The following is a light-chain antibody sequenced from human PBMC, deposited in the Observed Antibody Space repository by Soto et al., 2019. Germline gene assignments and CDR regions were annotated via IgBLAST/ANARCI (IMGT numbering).Light chain of an antibody. Sequence: QSVLTQPASVSGPPGQSITITCTGTTSDVGGDKFVSWYQHHPGKAPKLMIYEVTNRPSWVSDRFTGSKSGNTASLTISGLKAEAEADSYCSSYENNHYVFGTGTKVTVL. CDR1: TSDVGGDKF. V-gene: IGLV2-14*01. CDR3: SSYENNHYV. J-gene: IGLJ1*01. CDR2: EVT.